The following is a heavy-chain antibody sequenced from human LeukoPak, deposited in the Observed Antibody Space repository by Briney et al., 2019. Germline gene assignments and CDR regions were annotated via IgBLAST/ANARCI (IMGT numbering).Heavy chain of an antibody. V-gene: IGHV3-43*02. CDR3: AKDTPGFYDILTGEDAFDI. CDR2: ISGDGGST. CDR1: GFTFDDYA. D-gene: IGHD3-9*01. Sequence: GGSLRLSCAASGFTFDDYAMHWVRQAPGKGLEWVSFISGDGGSTYYADSVKGRFTISRDNSKNSLYLQMNSLRTEDTALYYCAKDTPGFYDILTGEDAFDIWGQGTMVTVSS. J-gene: IGHJ3*02.